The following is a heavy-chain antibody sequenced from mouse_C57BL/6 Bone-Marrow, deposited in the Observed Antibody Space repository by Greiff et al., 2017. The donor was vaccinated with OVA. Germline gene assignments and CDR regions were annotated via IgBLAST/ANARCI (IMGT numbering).Heavy chain of an antibody. CDR2: IYPGSGST. V-gene: IGHV1-55*01. CDR1: GYTFTSYW. J-gene: IGHJ1*03. CDR3: ARVEYDEGYWDFDV. D-gene: IGHD2-4*01. Sequence: QVQLQQSGAELVKPGASVKMSCKASGYTFTSYWITWVKQRPGQGLEWIGDIYPGSGSTNYNEKFKSKATLTVDTSSSTAYMQLSSLTSEDSAVYYCARVEYDEGYWDFDVWGTGTTVTVSS.